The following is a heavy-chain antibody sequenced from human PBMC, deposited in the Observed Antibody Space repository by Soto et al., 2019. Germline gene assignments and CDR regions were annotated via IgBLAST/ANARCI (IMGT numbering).Heavy chain of an antibody. J-gene: IGHJ4*02. CDR2: INHSGST. CDR3: ARLRRGYCSSTSCYAFSPMPALYFDY. CDR1: GGSFSGYY. V-gene: IGHV4-34*01. D-gene: IGHD2-2*01. Sequence: SETLSLTCAVYGGSFSGYYWSWMRQPPGKGLEWIGEINHSGSTNYNPSLKSRVTISVDTSKNQFSLKLSSVTAADTAVYYCARLRRGYCSSTSCYAFSPMPALYFDYWGQGTLVTVSS.